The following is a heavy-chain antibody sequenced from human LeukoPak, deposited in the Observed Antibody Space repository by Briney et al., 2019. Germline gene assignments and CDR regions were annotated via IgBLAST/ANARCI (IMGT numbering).Heavy chain of an antibody. CDR1: GGSISSSSYH. J-gene: IGHJ3*02. Sequence: SETLSLTCTVSGGSISSSSYHWGWIRQPPGKGLEWIGSIYYSGSTYYNPSLKSRVTISVDTSKNQFSLQLSSVTAADTAVYYCARICLGTTYWPDAFDIWGQGTMVTVSS. D-gene: IGHD1-26*01. CDR3: ARICLGTTYWPDAFDI. CDR2: IYYSGST. V-gene: IGHV4-39*01.